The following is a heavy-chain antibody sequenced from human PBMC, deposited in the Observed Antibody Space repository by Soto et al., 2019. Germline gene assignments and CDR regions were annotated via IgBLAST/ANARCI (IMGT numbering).Heavy chain of an antibody. CDR1: GGSISSGGYY. D-gene: IGHD3-9*01. CDR3: ARANILTGYYSSYYYYGMDG. CDR2: IYYSGST. V-gene: IGHV4-31*03. Sequence: SETLSLTCTVSGGSISSGGYYWSWIRQHPGKGLEWIGYIYYSGSTYYNPSLKSRVTISVDTSKNQFSLKLSSVTAADTAVYYCARANILTGYYSSYYYYGMDGWGQGTTVTVSS. J-gene: IGHJ6*02.